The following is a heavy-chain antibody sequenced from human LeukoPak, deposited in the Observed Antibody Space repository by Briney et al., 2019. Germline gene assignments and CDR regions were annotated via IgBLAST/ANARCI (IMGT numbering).Heavy chain of an antibody. CDR1: GGSISSSSYY. Sequence: SETLSLTCTVSGGSISSSSYYWGWIRQPPGKGLEWIGSIYYSGSTYYNPSLKSRVTISVDTSKNQLSLKLSSVTAADTAVYYCAAGYYDSSGPGNYFDYWGQGTLVTVSS. CDR2: IYYSGST. V-gene: IGHV4-39*01. J-gene: IGHJ4*02. CDR3: AAGYYDSSGPGNYFDY. D-gene: IGHD3-22*01.